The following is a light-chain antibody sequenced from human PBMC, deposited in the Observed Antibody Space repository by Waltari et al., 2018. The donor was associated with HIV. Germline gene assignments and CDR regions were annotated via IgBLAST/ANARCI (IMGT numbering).Light chain of an antibody. Sequence: QSALTQPASVSGSPGQSITISCTGSSNDVGGYNYVSWYQPHPGKAPRPMIYYVSTRPSGVSDRFSGSKSGDTASLTISGLQPEDETDYYCESYTSTSVWVFGGGTRLTVL. CDR1: SNDVGGYNY. CDR2: YVS. J-gene: IGLJ3*02. V-gene: IGLV2-14*03. CDR3: ESYTSTSVWV.